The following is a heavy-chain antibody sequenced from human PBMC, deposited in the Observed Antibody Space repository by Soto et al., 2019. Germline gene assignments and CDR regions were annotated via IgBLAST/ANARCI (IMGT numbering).Heavy chain of an antibody. CDR2: INPNSGGT. J-gene: IGHJ6*02. D-gene: IGHD2-15*01. V-gene: IGHV1-2*04. CDR3: ARDQKCSGGSCLGYYYYYGMDV. CDR1: GYTFTGYY. Sequence: VKVSCKASGYTFTGYYMHWVRQAPGQGLEWMGWINPNSGGTNYAQKFQGWVTMTRDTSISTAYMELSRLRSDDTAVYYCARDQKCSGGSCLGYYYYYGMDVWGQGTTVTVSS.